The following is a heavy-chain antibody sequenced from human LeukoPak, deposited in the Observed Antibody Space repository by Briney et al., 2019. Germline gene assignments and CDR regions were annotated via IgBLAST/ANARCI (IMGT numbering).Heavy chain of an antibody. CDR2: INPNSGGT. CDR1: GYTFTGYY. D-gene: IGHD3-10*01. J-gene: IGHJ3*02. Sequence: ASVKVSCKASGYTFTGYYMHRVRQAPGQGLEWMGWINPNSGGTNYAQKFQGRVTMTRDTSISTAYMELSRLRSDDTAVYYCARTLPLVPEGGYGSRAFDIWGQGTMVTVSS. V-gene: IGHV1-2*02. CDR3: ARTLPLVPEGGYGSRAFDI.